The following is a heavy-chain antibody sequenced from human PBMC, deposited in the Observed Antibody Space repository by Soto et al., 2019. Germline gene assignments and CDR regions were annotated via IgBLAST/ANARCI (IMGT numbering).Heavy chain of an antibody. CDR1: GDSISTSNYY. CDR3: ATYGGGTGRLDH. CDR2: SGTT. Sequence: PSETLSLTCIVSGDSISTSNYYWTWIRQAPGKGLEWIGSGTTYYNPSLRSRVTISVDASKNQFSLRLTSVTAADTAVYYCATYGGGTGRLDHWGQGSLVTVSS. J-gene: IGHJ4*02. D-gene: IGHD4-17*01. V-gene: IGHV4-39*01.